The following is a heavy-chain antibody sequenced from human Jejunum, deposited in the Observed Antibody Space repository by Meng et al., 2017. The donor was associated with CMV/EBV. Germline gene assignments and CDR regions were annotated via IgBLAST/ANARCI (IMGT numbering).Heavy chain of an antibody. CDR3: GDPPAGY. CDR1: GGSLIGANW. J-gene: IGHJ4*02. V-gene: IGHV4-4*01. CDR2: IFHSGAT. Sequence: TLSLTCVVSGGSLIGANWWNWVRQPPGGGLEWSGEIFHSGATNYNPSLKSRATLSIDNSKNQFSLKLTSVTVADTAVYFCGDPPAGYWGQGVLVTVSS.